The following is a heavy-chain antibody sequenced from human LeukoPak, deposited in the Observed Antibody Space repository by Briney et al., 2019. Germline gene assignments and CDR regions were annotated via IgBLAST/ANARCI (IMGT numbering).Heavy chain of an antibody. CDR3: AKDWGSSWYYYYYMDV. CDR2: ISGSGGST. Sequence: GGSLKLSCAASGFTFSSYAMSWVRQAPGKGLEWVSAISGSGGSTYYADSVKGRFTISRDNSKNTPYLQMNSLRAEDTAVYYCAKDWGSSWYYYYYMDVWGKGTTVTVSS. V-gene: IGHV3-23*01. J-gene: IGHJ6*03. D-gene: IGHD6-13*01. CDR1: GFTFSSYA.